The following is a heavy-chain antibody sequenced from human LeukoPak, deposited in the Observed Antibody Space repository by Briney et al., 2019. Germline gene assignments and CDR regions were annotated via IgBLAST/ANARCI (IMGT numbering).Heavy chain of an antibody. Sequence: ASVKVSCKASGYTFTGYYMHWVRQAPGQGLEWMGRINPNSGGTNYAQKFQGRVTMTRDTSISTAYMELSRLRSDDTAAYYCAREQSYYYGMDVWGQGTTVTVSS. J-gene: IGHJ6*02. D-gene: IGHD4-11*01. V-gene: IGHV1-2*06. CDR1: GYTFTGYY. CDR3: AREQSYYYGMDV. CDR2: INPNSGGT.